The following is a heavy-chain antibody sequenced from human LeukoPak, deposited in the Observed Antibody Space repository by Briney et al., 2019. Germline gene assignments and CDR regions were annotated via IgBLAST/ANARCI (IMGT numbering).Heavy chain of an antibody. CDR3: ARGNYDIRD. J-gene: IGHJ4*02. Sequence: PSETLSLTCTVSGFSISSGYYWGWIRQPPGKGLEWIGSIYYSGSTYYNPSLKSRVAISVDTSKNQFSLKLSSVTAADTAVYYCARGNYDIRDWGQGTLVTVSS. V-gene: IGHV4-38-2*02. CDR2: IYYSGST. D-gene: IGHD3-9*01. CDR1: GFSISSGYY.